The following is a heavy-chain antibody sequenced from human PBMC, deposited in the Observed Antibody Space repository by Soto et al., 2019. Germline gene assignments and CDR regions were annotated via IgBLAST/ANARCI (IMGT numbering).Heavy chain of an antibody. J-gene: IGHJ5*02. D-gene: IGHD1-26*01. V-gene: IGHV3-23*01. CDR3: AKDPRVGATKEDWFDP. CDR1: GFTFSSYA. Sequence: GSLRLSCAASGFTFSSYAMSWVRQAPGKGLEWVSAISGSGGSTYYADSVKGRFTISRDNSKNTLYLQMNSLRAEDTAVYYCAKDPRVGATKEDWFDPWGQGTLVTVSS. CDR2: ISGSGGST.